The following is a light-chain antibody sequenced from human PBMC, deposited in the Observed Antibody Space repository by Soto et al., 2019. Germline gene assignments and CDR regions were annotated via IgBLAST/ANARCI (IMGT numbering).Light chain of an antibody. Sequence: QSALTQPASVSGSPGQSITISCTGTSSDVGGYNYVSWYQQHPGKAPKLMIYEVSNRPSGVSNRFSGSKSGNTASLTISGLQAEDEADYYCSSYTSTNTAVFGGGTQLTVL. CDR3: SSYTSTNTAV. J-gene: IGLJ7*01. V-gene: IGLV2-14*03. CDR2: EVS. CDR1: SSDVGGYNY.